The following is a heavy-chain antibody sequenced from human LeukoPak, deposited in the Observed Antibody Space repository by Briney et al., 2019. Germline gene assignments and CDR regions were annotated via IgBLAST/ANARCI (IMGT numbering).Heavy chain of an antibody. Sequence: SETLSLTCAVYGGSFSGYYWSWIRQPPGKGLEWIGEINHSGSTNYNPSLKSRVTISVDTSKNQFSLKLSSVTAADTAVYYCARDPVVPAAIFDYWGQGTLVTVSS. D-gene: IGHD2-2*01. V-gene: IGHV4-34*01. J-gene: IGHJ4*02. CDR2: INHSGST. CDR3: ARDPVVPAAIFDY. CDR1: GGSFSGYY.